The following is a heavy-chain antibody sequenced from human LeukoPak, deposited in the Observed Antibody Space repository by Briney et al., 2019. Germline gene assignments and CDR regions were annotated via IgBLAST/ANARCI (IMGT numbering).Heavy chain of an antibody. CDR1: GYTFTSYG. V-gene: IGHV1-18*01. D-gene: IGHD3-22*01. Sequence: ASVNVSCKASGYTFTSYGISWVRQAPGQGLEWMGWISAYNCNTNYAQKLQGRVTITTDTSTRTAYMELRSLRSDDTAVYYCARLFEAYYYDSSGYRTWGQGTLVTVCS. J-gene: IGHJ5*02. CDR3: ARLFEAYYYDSSGYRT. CDR2: ISAYNCNT.